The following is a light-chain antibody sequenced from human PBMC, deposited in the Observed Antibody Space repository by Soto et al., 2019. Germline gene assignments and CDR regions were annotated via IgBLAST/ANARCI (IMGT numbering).Light chain of an antibody. CDR2: AAS. CDR1: QGISNY. Sequence: DIQMTQSPSSLLASVGARVTITCRASQGISNYLAWYQQKPGKVHNLLIYAASTLQSGVPSRFSGSGSGTDFTLTISSLQPEDVATYYCQKYNSAPLTFGGGTNVEIK. V-gene: IGKV1-27*01. CDR3: QKYNSAPLT. J-gene: IGKJ4*02.